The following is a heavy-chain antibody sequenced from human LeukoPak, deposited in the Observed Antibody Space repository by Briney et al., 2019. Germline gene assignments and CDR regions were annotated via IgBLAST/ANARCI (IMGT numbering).Heavy chain of an antibody. J-gene: IGHJ4*02. CDR1: GFTFSSYG. V-gene: IGHV3-30*03. CDR2: ISNDGSRK. D-gene: IGHD3-3*01. CDR3: ARDRAWNYFDY. Sequence: GRSLRLSCAASGFTFSSYGMHWVRQAPGKGLEWVAIISNDGSRKYYAHSVEGRFTISRDNSKNTLYLQMDSLRAEDTAVYYCARDRAWNYFDYWGQGTLVTVSS.